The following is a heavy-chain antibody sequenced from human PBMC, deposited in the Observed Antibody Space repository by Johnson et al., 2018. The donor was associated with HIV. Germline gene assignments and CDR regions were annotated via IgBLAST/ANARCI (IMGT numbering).Heavy chain of an antibody. D-gene: IGHD1-26*01. Sequence: EQLVESRGVLVQPGGSLRLSCAASGFTVSSNEMSWVRQAPGKGLEWVSSISGGSTYYADSMKGRFTIPRDNSKNTLHLQMNSLGAGATAVHYCARGPPLQWELRGNAFDIWGQGTMVTVSS. CDR2: ISGGST. CDR1: GFTVSSNE. CDR3: ARGPPLQWELRGNAFDI. V-gene: IGHV3-38-3*01. J-gene: IGHJ3*02.